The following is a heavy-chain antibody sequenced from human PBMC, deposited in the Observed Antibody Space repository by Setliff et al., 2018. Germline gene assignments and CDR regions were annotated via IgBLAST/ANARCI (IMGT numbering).Heavy chain of an antibody. CDR1: GDFISSGGYT. D-gene: IGHD3-22*01. Sequence: SETLSLTCNVSGDFISSGGYTWNWIRQHPEMGLEWIGYIFYNGNTFYNPSLQSRVTISVDTSKNQFSLKLTSLNAADSAVYYCARASHSYGSPNWFDPWGPGTLVTVPQ. J-gene: IGHJ5*02. CDR3: ARASHSYGSPNWFDP. V-gene: IGHV4-31*03. CDR2: IFYNGNT.